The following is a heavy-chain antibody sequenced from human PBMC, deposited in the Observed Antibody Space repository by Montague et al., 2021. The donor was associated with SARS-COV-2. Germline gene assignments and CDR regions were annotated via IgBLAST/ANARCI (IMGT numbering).Heavy chain of an antibody. J-gene: IGHJ5*01. CDR2: VYISGST. V-gene: IGHV4-61*02. Sequence: TLSLTCSVFGDSINNVNYFWSWIRQPAGKGLEWIGRVYISGSTDYNPSLKSRVTMLLDKSANELTLQVTSVTVADTAVYYCARVSGYGSGSSFNWFDSWGQGLVVTVSS. CDR1: GDSINNVNYF. D-gene: IGHD3-10*01. CDR3: ARVSGYGSGSSFNWFDS.